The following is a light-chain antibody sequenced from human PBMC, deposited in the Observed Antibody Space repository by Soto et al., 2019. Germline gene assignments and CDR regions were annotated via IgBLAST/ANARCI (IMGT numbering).Light chain of an antibody. Sequence: DIQMTQSPSTLSASVGDRVTITCRASQSISSWLAWYQQKPGKAPKLLIYDASSLESGVPSRFSGSGAGTEFTLTISSLQPGDFATYYCQQYNSYSPLPFGQGTKVQIK. CDR3: QQYNSYSPLP. CDR2: DAS. CDR1: QSISSW. V-gene: IGKV1-5*01. J-gene: IGKJ1*01.